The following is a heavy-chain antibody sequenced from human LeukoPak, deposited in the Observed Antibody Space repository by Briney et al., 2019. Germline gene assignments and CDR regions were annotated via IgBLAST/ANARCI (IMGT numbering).Heavy chain of an antibody. CDR3: ARFYYYDSSGYFDY. D-gene: IGHD3-22*01. V-gene: IGHV4-38-2*02. J-gene: IGHJ4*02. CDR1: GGSISSGYY. Sequence: SETLSLTCTVSGGSISSGYYWGWIRQPPGKGLEWIGSIYHGGNTYYNPSLKSRVTLSVDTSKNQFSLNVTPVTAADTAVYYCARFYYYDSSGYFDYWGQGTLVTVSS. CDR2: IYHGGNT.